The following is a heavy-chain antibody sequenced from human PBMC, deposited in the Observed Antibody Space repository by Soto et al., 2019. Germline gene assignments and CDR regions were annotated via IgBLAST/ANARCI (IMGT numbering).Heavy chain of an antibody. V-gene: IGHV4-61*01. J-gene: IGHJ6*02. CDR2: IYYSGST. CDR1: GGSVSSGSYY. Sequence: SETLSLTCTVSGGSVSSGSYYWSWIRQPPGKGLEWFGYIYYSGSTNYNPSLKSRATISVDTSKKQFSLKLSSVTAADTAVYYCARRGIVVVPAAMADYYSGMDVWGQGTKVPVSS. D-gene: IGHD2-2*01. CDR3: ARRGIVVVPAAMADYYSGMDV.